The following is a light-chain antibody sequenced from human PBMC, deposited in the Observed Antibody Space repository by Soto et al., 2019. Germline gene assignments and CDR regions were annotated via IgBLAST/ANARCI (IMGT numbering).Light chain of an antibody. CDR3: QQYNRASWT. CDR1: QSISSW. J-gene: IGKJ1*01. CDR2: KAS. Sequence: DIQMTQSPSTLSGAVGDRVTITCRASQSISSWLAWYQQKPGKAPKLLIYKASNLEGGVPSRFSGSGSGTEFTLTISSLQPDDSATYYCQQYNRASWTFGHGTKVEIK. V-gene: IGKV1-5*03.